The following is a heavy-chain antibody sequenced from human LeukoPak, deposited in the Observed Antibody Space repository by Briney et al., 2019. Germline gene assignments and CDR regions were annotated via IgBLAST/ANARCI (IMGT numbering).Heavy chain of an antibody. CDR2: INPSGGST. Sequence: ASVKVSCKASGYTFTSYYMHWVRQAPGQGLEWMGIINPSGGSTSYAQKFQGRVNMTRDTSTSTVYMELSSLRSEDTAVYYCARAPWGYSYGSAPPDYWGQGTLVTVSS. CDR1: GYTFTSYY. D-gene: IGHD5-18*01. V-gene: IGHV1-46*01. J-gene: IGHJ4*02. CDR3: ARAPWGYSYGSAPPDY.